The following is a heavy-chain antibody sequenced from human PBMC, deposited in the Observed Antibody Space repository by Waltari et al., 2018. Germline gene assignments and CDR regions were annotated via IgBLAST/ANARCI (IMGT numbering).Heavy chain of an antibody. CDR3: ARDPDDSSVSDY. CDR1: GGTFSSYA. CDR2: IIPIFGTA. Sequence: QVQLVQSGAEVKKPGASVKVSCKASGGTFSSYAISWGRQAPGQGLEWMGGIIPIFGTANDAQKFQGRVTITADEPTSTAYMELSSLRSEDTAVYYCARDPDDSSVSDYWGQGTLVTVSS. D-gene: IGHD3-22*01. V-gene: IGHV1-69*01. J-gene: IGHJ4*02.